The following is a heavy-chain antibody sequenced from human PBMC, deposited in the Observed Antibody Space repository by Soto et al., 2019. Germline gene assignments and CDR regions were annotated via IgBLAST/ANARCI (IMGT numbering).Heavy chain of an antibody. V-gene: IGHV3-23*01. J-gene: IGHJ4*02. CDR2: ISGSGGST. CDR3: VKDPHSSGWYYFDS. CDR1: GFTFNTYA. D-gene: IGHD6-13*01. Sequence: EVQLLESGGGLVQPGESLRLSCAASGFTFNTYAMSWVRQPPGKGLEWVSGISGSGGSTYYADSVKGRFTISRDNSKNTLFLQMNSLRAKDTAVYYCVKDPHSSGWYYFDSWGQGTLVTVSS.